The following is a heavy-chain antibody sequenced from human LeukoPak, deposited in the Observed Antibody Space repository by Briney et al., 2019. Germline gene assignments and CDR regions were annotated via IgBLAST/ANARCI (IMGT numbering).Heavy chain of an antibody. J-gene: IGHJ4*02. CDR1: GYTFTSYG. D-gene: IGHD3-22*01. CDR3: ARVLDYYDSSGYFDY. Sequence: ASVKVSCKASGYTFTSYGISWVRQAPGQGLEWMGWISAYNGNTNYAQKLQGRVTMTTDTSTSTAHMELRSLRSDDTAVYYCARVLDYYDSSGYFDYWGQGTLVTVSS. V-gene: IGHV1-18*01. CDR2: ISAYNGNT.